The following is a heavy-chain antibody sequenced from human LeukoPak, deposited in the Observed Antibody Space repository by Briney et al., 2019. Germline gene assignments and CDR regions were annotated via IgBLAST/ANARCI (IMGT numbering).Heavy chain of an antibody. J-gene: IGHJ4*02. CDR2: IYYSGST. V-gene: IGHV4-59*01. CDR3: AREVYGDYYYFDY. Sequence: SETLSLTCTVSGGSISSYYWSWIRQPPGKGLEWIGYIYYSGSTNYNLSLKSRVTISVDTSKNQFSLKLSSVTAADTAVYYCAREVYGDYYYFDYWGQGTLVTVSS. D-gene: IGHD4-17*01. CDR1: GGSISSYY.